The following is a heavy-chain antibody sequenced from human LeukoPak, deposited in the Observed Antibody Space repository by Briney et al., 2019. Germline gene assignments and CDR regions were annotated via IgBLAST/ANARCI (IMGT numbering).Heavy chain of an antibody. D-gene: IGHD3-22*01. V-gene: IGHV1-2*02. CDR2: INPNSGGT. CDR1: GYTFTGYY. J-gene: IGHJ4*02. Sequence: ASVKVSCKASGYTFTGYYMHWVRQAPGQGLEWMGWINPNSGGTNYAQKFQGRVTMTRDTSISTAYMELSRLRSDDTAVYYCARDIHPLYYYDSSGYCLDWGQGTLVTVSS. CDR3: ARDIHPLYYYDSSGYCLD.